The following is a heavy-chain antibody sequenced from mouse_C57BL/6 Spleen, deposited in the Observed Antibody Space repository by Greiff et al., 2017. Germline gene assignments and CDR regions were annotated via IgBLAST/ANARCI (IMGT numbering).Heavy chain of an antibody. V-gene: IGHV5-17*01. J-gene: IGHJ1*03. Sequence: EVKLVESGGGLVKPGGSLKLSCAASGFTFSDYGMHWVRQAPEKGLEWVAYISSGSSTIYYADTVKGRFPISRDNAKNTLFLQMTSLRSEDTAMYYCASPLYGSSDWYFDVWGTGTTVTVSS. CDR1: GFTFSDYG. CDR2: ISSGSSTI. CDR3: ASPLYGSSDWYFDV. D-gene: IGHD1-1*01.